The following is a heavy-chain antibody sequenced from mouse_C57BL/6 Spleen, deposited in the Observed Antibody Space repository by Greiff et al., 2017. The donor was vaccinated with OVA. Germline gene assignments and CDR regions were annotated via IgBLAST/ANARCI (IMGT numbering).Heavy chain of an antibody. CDR2: IWTGGGT. V-gene: IGHV2-9-1*01. Sequence: VKLVESGPGLVAPSQSLSITCTVSGFSLTSYAISWVRQPPGKGLEWLGVIWTGGGTHYNSALKSRLSISKDNSKSQVVLKRNSLQTYDTARYYCARNASGYFDYWGQGTTLTVSS. CDR1: GFSLTSYA. J-gene: IGHJ2*01. CDR3: ARNASGYFDY.